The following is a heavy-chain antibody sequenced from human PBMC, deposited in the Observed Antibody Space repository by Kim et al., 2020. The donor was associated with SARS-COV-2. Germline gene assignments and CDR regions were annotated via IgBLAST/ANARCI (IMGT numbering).Heavy chain of an antibody. CDR2: NYYSGSN. D-gene: IGHD5-18*01. CDR1: GGSISSSSYY. J-gene: IGHJ4*02. V-gene: IGHV4-39*01. CDR3: APIGVYTAMDEDY. Sequence: SETLSLTCTVSGGSISSSSYYWGWLRQPPGKGLEWIGSNYYSGSNYYNPSLKIRVTISVDTSKNPFSLKLSSVTAADTAVYYCAPIGVYTAMDEDYWGQGTLVTVSS.